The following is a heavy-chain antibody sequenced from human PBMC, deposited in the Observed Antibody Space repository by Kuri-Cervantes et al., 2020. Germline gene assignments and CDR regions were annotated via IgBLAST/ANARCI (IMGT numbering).Heavy chain of an antibody. V-gene: IGHV3-33*01. J-gene: IGHJ5*02. CDR1: GFTFSSYG. Sequence: GGSLRLSCAASGFTFSSYGMHWVRQAPGKGLEWVAVIWYDGSNKYYADSVKGRFTISRDNSKNTLYLQMNSLRAEDTAVYYCARDTSCRGYICYPRFDPWGQGTLVTVSS. CDR2: IWYDGSNK. CDR3: ARDTSCRGYICYPRFDP. D-gene: IGHD2-15*01.